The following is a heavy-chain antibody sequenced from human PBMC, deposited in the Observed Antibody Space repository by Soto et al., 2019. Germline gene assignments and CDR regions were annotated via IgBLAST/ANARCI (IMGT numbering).Heavy chain of an antibody. D-gene: IGHD3-22*01. J-gene: IGHJ4*02. CDR3: ARAPLGIIVAPDF. CDR1: GYTFTGYY. Sequence: ASVKVSCKASGYTFTGYYMHWVRQAPGQGLEWMGWINPNSGGTNYAQKFQGWVTMTRDTSISTAYMELSRLRSDDTAVYYCARAPLGIIVAPDFWGQGTLVTGSS. V-gene: IGHV1-2*04. CDR2: INPNSGGT.